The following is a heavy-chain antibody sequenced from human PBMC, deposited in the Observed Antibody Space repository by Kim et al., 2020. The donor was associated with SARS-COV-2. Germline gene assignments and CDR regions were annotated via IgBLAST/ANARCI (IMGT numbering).Heavy chain of an antibody. V-gene: IGHV4-34*01. Sequence: SETLSLTCAVYGGSFSGYYWSWIRQPPGKGLEWIGEINHSGSTNYNPSLKSRVTISVDTSKNQFSLKLSSVTAADTAVYYCARGMIVVSQRGNWFDPWGQGTLVTVSS. CDR3: ARGMIVVSQRGNWFDP. D-gene: IGHD3-22*01. CDR2: INHSGST. J-gene: IGHJ5*02. CDR1: GGSFSGYY.